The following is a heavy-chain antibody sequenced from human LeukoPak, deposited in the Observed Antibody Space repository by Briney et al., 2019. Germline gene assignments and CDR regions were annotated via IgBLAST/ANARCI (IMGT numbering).Heavy chain of an antibody. Sequence: GGSLRLSCAASGFTFSSYAMSWVRQAPGKGLEWVSAISGSGGSTYYADSVKGRLTISRDNSKNTLYLQMNSLRAEDTAVYYCAKDRPAVAVAGTAAFDYWGQGTLVTVSS. V-gene: IGHV3-23*01. CDR3: AKDRPAVAVAGTAAFDY. D-gene: IGHD6-19*01. CDR1: GFTFSSYA. CDR2: ISGSGGST. J-gene: IGHJ4*02.